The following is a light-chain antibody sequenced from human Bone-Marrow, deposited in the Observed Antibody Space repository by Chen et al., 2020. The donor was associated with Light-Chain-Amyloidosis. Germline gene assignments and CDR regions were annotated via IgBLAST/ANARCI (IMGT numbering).Light chain of an antibody. CDR3: QVWDRSSDRPV. J-gene: IGLJ3*02. Sequence: SYVLTHPSSLSVAPGQTATIACGGNNIGSTSVHWYQQTPGQAPLLVVYDDSDRPSGIPERLSGSNSGKTATLTISRVEAGDEADYYCQVWDRSSDRPVFGGGTKLTVL. CDR2: DDS. CDR1: NIGSTS. V-gene: IGLV3-21*02.